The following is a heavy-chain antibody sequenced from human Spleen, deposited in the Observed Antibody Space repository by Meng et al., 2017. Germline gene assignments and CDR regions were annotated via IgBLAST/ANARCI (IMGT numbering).Heavy chain of an antibody. V-gene: IGHV1-2*06. CDR1: GYNFPDYY. CDR2: IDPKTGDT. CDR3: ARTENRQLWSPSRIDY. Sequence: QVQPVKSGAEWKKPGASVTVSCKPSGYNFPDYYIHWVRRAPGQGLEWMGRIDPKTGDTHYALKFQGRVTMTGDTSISTAYMELSSLRSDDTAVYYCARTENRQLWSPSRIDYWGQGTLVTVSS. J-gene: IGHJ4*02. D-gene: IGHD5-18*01.